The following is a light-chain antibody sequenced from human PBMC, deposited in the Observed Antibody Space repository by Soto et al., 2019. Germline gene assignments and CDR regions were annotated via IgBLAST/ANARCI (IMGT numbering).Light chain of an antibody. CDR3: QKYNSAPQLT. CDR2: AAS. Sequence: DIQMTQSPSSLSASVGDRVTITCRASQDISEYLAWYQQKPGKVPKLLIYAASTLQSGVPSRFSGRGSGTYFTLTITSLQPEDVATYYCQKYNSAPQLTFGGGTKVEIK. J-gene: IGKJ4*01. CDR1: QDISEY. V-gene: IGKV1-27*01.